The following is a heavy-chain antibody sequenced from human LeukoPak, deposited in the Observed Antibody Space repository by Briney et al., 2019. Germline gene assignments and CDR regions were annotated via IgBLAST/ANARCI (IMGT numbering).Heavy chain of an antibody. Sequence: GGSLSLSCAASGFTVSSNYMSCVPQAPGGGVECVSVMYSGGSTYYADAVKGRFTISRDNAKNSLYLQMNSLRAEDTAVYYCATPGKLPNYYYYMDVWGKGTTVTVSS. CDR2: MYSGGST. V-gene: IGHV3-53*01. CDR1: GFTVSSNY. D-gene: IGHD2-15*01. J-gene: IGHJ6*03. CDR3: ATPGKLPNYYYYMDV.